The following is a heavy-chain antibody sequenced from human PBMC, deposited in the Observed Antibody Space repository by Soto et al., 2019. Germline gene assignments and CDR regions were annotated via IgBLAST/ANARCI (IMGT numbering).Heavy chain of an antibody. CDR1: GGPVGYTSFY. V-gene: IGHV4-39*02. Sequence: ETLSLTCDVSGGPVGYTSFYWGWLRQSPGKGLEWIGSVHHSVTTYYNPSLKGRVTISMDTSKNQFSLRLTSVTAADTAVYYCARDTSSTSLRASYFQFWGQGTQVTVS. CDR2: VHHSVTT. J-gene: IGHJ1*01. CDR3: ARDTSSTSLRASYFQF. D-gene: IGHD3-9*01.